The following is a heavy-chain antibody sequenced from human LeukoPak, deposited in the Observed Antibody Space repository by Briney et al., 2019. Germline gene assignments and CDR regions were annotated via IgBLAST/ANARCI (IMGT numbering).Heavy chain of an antibody. D-gene: IGHD3-16*01. J-gene: IGHJ4*02. V-gene: IGHV3-23*01. CDR1: GFTFSSYA. CDR2: ISGGGGNT. Sequence: GGSLRLSCAASGFTFSSYAMSWVRQAPGKGLEWVSAISGGGGNTYYADSVKGRCTISRDSSKNTLYLQMNSLRSEDRAVYYCAKVGGAGTWYGNTWPFDYWGQGTLVTVSS. CDR3: AKVGGAGTWYGNTWPFDY.